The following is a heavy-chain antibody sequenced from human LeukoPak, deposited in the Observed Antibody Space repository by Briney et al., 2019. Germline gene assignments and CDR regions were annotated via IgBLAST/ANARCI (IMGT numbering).Heavy chain of an antibody. CDR3: AKSSRFGELFRPYFDY. CDR2: IYADFDNT. Sequence: GGSLRLSCAASGFTVSGDYMSWVRQAPGKRLEWVSVIYADFDNTDYADSVKGRFTISRDNSKNTLYLQMNSLRAEDTAVYYCAKSSRFGELFRPYFDYWGQGTLVTVSS. V-gene: IGHV3-53*01. CDR1: GFTVSGDY. D-gene: IGHD3-10*01. J-gene: IGHJ4*02.